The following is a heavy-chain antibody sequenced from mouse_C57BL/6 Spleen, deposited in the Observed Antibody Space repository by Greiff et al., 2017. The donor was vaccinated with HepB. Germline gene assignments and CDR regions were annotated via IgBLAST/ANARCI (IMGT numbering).Heavy chain of an antibody. V-gene: IGHV1-26*01. Sequence: EVQLQQSGPELVKPGASVKISCKASGYTFTDYYMNWVKQSHGKSLEWIGDINPNNGGTSYNQKFKCKATLTVDKSSSTAYMELRSLTSEDSAVYYCARRKDYGNYEFAYWGQGTLVTVSA. CDR2: INPNNGGT. J-gene: IGHJ3*01. D-gene: IGHD2-1*01. CDR1: GYTFTDYY. CDR3: ARRKDYGNYEFAY.